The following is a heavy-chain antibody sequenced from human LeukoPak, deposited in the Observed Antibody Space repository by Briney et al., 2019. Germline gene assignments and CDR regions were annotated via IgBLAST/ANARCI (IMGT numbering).Heavy chain of an antibody. J-gene: IGHJ4*02. D-gene: IGHD6-19*01. CDR3: ARGAAVAGNFDY. Sequence: PSETLSLTCTVSGGSISSYYWSWIRQPPGKGLEWIGYIYHSGSTYYDPSLKSRVTISVGRSKNQFSLKLSSVTAADTAVCYCARGAAVAGNFDYWGQGTLVTVSS. CDR2: IYHSGST. V-gene: IGHV4-59*12. CDR1: GGSISSYY.